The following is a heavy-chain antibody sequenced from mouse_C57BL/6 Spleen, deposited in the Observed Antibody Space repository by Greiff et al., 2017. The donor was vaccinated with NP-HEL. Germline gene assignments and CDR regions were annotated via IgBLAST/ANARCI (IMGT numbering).Heavy chain of an antibody. Sequence: QVQLQQSGAELVRPGASVTLSCKASGYTFTDYEMHWVKQTPVHGLEWIGAIDPETGGTAYNQKFKGKAILTTDKSASTAYMELRSLTSQDSAVYYCTRGDYGSYDYAMDYWGQVTSVTVSS. CDR1: GYTFTDYE. V-gene: IGHV1-15*01. CDR3: TRGDYGSYDYAMDY. D-gene: IGHD2-1*01. J-gene: IGHJ4*01. CDR2: IDPETGGT.